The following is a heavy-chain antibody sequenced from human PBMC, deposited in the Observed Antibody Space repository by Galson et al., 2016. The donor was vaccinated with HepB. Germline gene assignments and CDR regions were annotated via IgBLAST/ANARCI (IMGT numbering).Heavy chain of an antibody. V-gene: IGHV4-39*01. D-gene: IGHD6-13*01. J-gene: IGHJ4*02. CDR2: IYHSGDT. CDR1: GASISNNNNY. CDR3: ARVGVFVDY. Sequence: SETLSLTCTVSGASISNNNNYWGWVRQPSGKGLEWIGIIYHSGDTYYSPSLKSRVTLSVDTSANRFSLKLSSVTAADTAVYYCARVGVFVDYWGQGTLVTVSS.